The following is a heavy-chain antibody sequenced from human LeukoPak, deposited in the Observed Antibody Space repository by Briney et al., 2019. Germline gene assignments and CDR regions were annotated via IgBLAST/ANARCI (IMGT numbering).Heavy chain of an antibody. CDR1: GDSISGSSYY. CDR2: IYYSGST. CDR3: ARGLN. J-gene: IGHJ4*02. V-gene: IGHV4-39*01. D-gene: IGHD3-22*01. Sequence: SETLSLTCAVSGDSISGSSYYWGWLRQPPGKGLEWIGSIYYSGSTYYSPSLKSRVTMSVDTSKNQFSLKPSSVTAADTAVYYCARGLNWGQGTLVTVSS.